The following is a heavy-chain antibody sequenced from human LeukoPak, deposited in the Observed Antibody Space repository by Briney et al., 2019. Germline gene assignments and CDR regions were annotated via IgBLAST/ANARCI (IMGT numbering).Heavy chain of an antibody. J-gene: IGHJ4*02. Sequence: PSVKVSCKASGYTFTDYHINWVRQAAGQGLEWVGWMNPKNGDSGYAQKFQGRVTITRDTSISTSYMELRSLRPDDTAVYFCARTTSFTACGYDYWGQRTLVTVSS. D-gene: IGHD6-25*01. CDR3: ARTTSFTACGYDY. CDR1: GYTFTDYH. CDR2: MNPKNGDS. V-gene: IGHV1-8*03.